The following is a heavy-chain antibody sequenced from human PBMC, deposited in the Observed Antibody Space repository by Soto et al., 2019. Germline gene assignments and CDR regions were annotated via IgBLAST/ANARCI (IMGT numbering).Heavy chain of an antibody. Sequence: QVQLQQWGAGLLKPSETLSLTCAVYGESFSGYYWSWIRQPPGKGLEWIGEINHSGSTNYNPSLQGRVTISRATSKNQFSLKLSSVTAADTAIYYCAGGGDWMRNWGQGALVTVSS. CDR3: AGGGDWMRN. CDR1: GESFSGYY. V-gene: IGHV4-34*01. J-gene: IGHJ4*02. D-gene: IGHD2-21*02. CDR2: INHSGST.